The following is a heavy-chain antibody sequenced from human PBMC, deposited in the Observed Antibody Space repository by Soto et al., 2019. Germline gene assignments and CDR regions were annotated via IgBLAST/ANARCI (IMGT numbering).Heavy chain of an antibody. CDR1: GGSISDYY. V-gene: IGHV4-4*07. CDR3: ARERRERIHDGYDIDY. D-gene: IGHD5-12*01. CDR2: IYTSGST. Sequence: QVQLQESGPGLVKPSETLSLTCTVSGGSISDYYWSWIRQPAGKGLEWIGRIYTSGSTDYNPSLKSRVTISIDTSKNLFSLKMTSMTAADTAVYYCARERRERIHDGYDIDYWGQGTLVTVSS. J-gene: IGHJ4*02.